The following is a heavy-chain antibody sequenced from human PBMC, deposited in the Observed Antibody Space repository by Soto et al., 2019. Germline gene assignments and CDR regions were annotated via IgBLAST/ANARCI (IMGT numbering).Heavy chain of an antibody. Sequence: ESGPTLVNPTQTLTLTCTFSGFSLSTSGVGVGWIRQPPGKALEWLALIYWNDDKRYSPSLKSRLTITKDTSKNQVVLTMTNMDTVDTATYYCAYINMVRGVIGFDYWGQGTLVTVSS. V-gene: IGHV2-5*01. J-gene: IGHJ4*02. D-gene: IGHD3-10*01. CDR2: IYWNDDK. CDR3: AYINMVRGVIGFDY. CDR1: GFSLSTSGVG.